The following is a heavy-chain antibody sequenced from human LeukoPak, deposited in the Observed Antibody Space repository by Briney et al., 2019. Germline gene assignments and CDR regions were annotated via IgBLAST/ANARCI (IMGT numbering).Heavy chain of an antibody. V-gene: IGHV3-23*01. CDR3: AKGSKPSLRNYYYYYMDV. CDR1: GFTFSSYA. Sequence: PGGSLRLSCAASGFTFSSYAMSWVRQAPGKGLEWVSAISGSGGSTYYADSVKGRFTISRDNSKNTLYLQMNSLRAEDTAVYYCAKGSKPSLRNYYYYYMDVWGKGTTVTVSS. J-gene: IGHJ6*03. CDR2: ISGSGGST.